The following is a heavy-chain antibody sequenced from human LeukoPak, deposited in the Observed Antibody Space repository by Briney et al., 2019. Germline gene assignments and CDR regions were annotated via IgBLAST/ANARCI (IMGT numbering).Heavy chain of an antibody. CDR3: AGEISSSTSSSAFDI. Sequence: PGGSLRLSCVASGFTFSSYSMNWVRQAPGKGLEWVSSISSSSSYISYADSVKGRFTISRDNAKNSLYLQMNSLRAEDTAVYYCAGEISSSTSSSAFDIWGQGTMVTVSS. J-gene: IGHJ3*02. CDR2: ISSSSSYI. D-gene: IGHD6-6*01. CDR1: GFTFSSYS. V-gene: IGHV3-21*01.